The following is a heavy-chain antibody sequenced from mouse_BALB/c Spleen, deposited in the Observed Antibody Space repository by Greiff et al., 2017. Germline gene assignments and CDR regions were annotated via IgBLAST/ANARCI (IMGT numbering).Heavy chain of an antibody. CDR3: ARILYYYRVMDY. J-gene: IGHJ4*01. CDR2: INPSSGYT. D-gene: IGHD1-1*01. Sequence: VQLKESAAELARPGASVKMSCKASGYTFTSYTMHWVKQRPGQGLEWIGYINPSSGYTEYNQKFKDKTTLTADKSSSTAYMQLSSLTSEDSAVYYCARILYYYRVMDYWGQGTSVTVSS. CDR1: GYTFTSYT. V-gene: IGHV1-4*02.